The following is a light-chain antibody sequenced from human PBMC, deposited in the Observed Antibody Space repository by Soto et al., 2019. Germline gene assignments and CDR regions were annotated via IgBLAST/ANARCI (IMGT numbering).Light chain of an antibody. CDR1: SSDVGGHNY. Sequence: QSALTQPASVSGSPGQSITTSCTGTSSDVGGHNYVSWYQQHPGKAPKLMIYDVSNRPSGVSNRFSGSKSGNTASLTISGLQAEDEADYYCSSYTSSSTLVVFGGGTKLTVL. V-gene: IGLV2-14*01. J-gene: IGLJ2*01. CDR2: DVS. CDR3: SSYTSSSTLVV.